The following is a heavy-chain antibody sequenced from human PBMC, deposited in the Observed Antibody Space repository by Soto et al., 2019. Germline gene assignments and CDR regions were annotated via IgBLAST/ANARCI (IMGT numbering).Heavy chain of an antibody. CDR2: IYHRGSA. CDR3: ERVPGVVVSADDAFDI. J-gene: IGHJ3*02. D-gene: IGHD2-21*02. Sequence: QVQLQESGPGLVKPSGTLSLTCAVSGGSVSSSNWWSWVRQSPGKGLDRMGEIYHRGSAHYNPSLKSRATISLDKSKNQFPLRLTSVTAEDTAVYYCERVPGVVVSADDAFDIWGPGTRVIVSS. CDR1: GGSVSSSNW. V-gene: IGHV4-4*02.